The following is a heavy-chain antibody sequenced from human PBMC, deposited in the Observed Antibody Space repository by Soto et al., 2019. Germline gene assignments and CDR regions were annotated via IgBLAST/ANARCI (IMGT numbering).Heavy chain of an antibody. Sequence: PSETLSLTCTVSGGSISSSSYYWGWIRQPPGKGLEWIGSIYYSGSTYYNPSLKSRVTISVDTSKNQFSLKPSSVTAADTAVYYCARTAIPGNSDYWGQGTLVTVSS. CDR2: IYYSGST. CDR1: GGSISSSSYY. CDR3: ARTAIPGNSDY. J-gene: IGHJ4*02. D-gene: IGHD6-13*01. V-gene: IGHV4-39*01.